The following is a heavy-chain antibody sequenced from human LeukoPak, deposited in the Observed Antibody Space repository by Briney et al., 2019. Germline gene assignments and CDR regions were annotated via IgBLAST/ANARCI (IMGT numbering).Heavy chain of an antibody. Sequence: KPGGSLRLSCAASGFTFSDYYMSWIRQAPGKGLEWVSYIRISNNYTNYADSVKGRFTISRDNAKNSLYLQMNSLRAEDTAVYYCAKAHCGGGGCFPYYFDYWGQGTLVTVSS. CDR3: AKAHCGGGGCFPYYFDY. CDR1: GFTFSDYY. D-gene: IGHD2-15*01. CDR2: IRISNNYT. J-gene: IGHJ4*02. V-gene: IGHV3-11*03.